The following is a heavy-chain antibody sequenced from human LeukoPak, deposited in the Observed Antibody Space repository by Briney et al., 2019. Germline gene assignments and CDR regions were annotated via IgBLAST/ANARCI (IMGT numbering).Heavy chain of an antibody. CDR2: IKQDGSEK. CDR1: GFTFSSYW. Sequence: GGSLRLSCAASGFTFSSYWMSWVRQAPGKGLEWVANIKQDGSEKYYVDSVKGRFTISRDNAKNSLYLQMNSLRAEDTAVYYCASGLGYCSSTSCYNYYYYGMDVWGKGTTVTVSS. D-gene: IGHD2-2*02. CDR3: ASGLGYCSSTSCYNYYYYGMDV. J-gene: IGHJ6*04. V-gene: IGHV3-7*03.